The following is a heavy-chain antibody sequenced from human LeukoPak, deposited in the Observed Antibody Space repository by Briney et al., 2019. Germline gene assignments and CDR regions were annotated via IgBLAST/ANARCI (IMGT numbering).Heavy chain of an antibody. Sequence: GGSLRLSCAASGFTFSSYAMHWVRQAPGKGLEWVAVISYDGSNKYYADSVKGRFTISRDNSKNTLYLQMNSLRAEDTAVYYCAGEIWGQGTLVTVSS. CDR1: GFTFSSYA. J-gene: IGHJ4*02. V-gene: IGHV3-30*04. CDR3: AGEI. CDR2: ISYDGSNK.